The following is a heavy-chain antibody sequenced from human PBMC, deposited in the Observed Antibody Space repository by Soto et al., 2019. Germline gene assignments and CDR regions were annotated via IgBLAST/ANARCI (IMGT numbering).Heavy chain of an antibody. CDR2: INPNSGGT. CDR1: GYTFTGYY. D-gene: IGHD3-9*01. CDR3: ARASMTYDILTGYPMSTYYMDV. V-gene: IGHV1-2*04. J-gene: IGHJ6*03. Sequence: AYVKVSCKASGYTFTGYYMHWVRQAPGQGLEWMGWINPNSGGTNYAQKFQGWVTMTRDTSISTAYMELSRLRSDDTAVYYCARASMTYDILTGYPMSTYYMDVWGKGTTVTVSS.